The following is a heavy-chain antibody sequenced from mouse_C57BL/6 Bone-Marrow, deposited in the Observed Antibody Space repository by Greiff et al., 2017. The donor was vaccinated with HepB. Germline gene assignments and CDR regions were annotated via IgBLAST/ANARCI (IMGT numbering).Heavy chain of an antibody. D-gene: IGHD1-1*01. CDR1: GFSLSTFGMG. V-gene: IGHV8-8*01. J-gene: IGHJ1*03. CDR2: IWWDDDK. CDR3: ARMDYYGSGWYFDV. Sequence: QVTLKESGPGILQPSQTLSLTCSFSGFSLSTFGMGVGWIRQPSGKGLEWLAHIWWDDDKYYNPALKSRLTISKDTSKNQVFLKIANVDTADTATYYCARMDYYGSGWYFDVWGTGTTVTVSS.